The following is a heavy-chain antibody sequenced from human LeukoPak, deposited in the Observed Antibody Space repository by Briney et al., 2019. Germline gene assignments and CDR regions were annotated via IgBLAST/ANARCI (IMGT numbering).Heavy chain of an antibody. V-gene: IGHV3-49*04. CDR3: TRGGQALAKGYFFDY. J-gene: IGHJ4*02. CDR1: GFIFGDYA. CDR2: IRSKAYGGTA. Sequence: GGSLRLSCTPSGFIFGDYALSWVRQAPGKGLEWVGLIRSKAYGGTAEYAASVRDRFTVSRDDSKSVAYLQLNSLKTDDTAVYYCTRGGQALAKGYFFDYWGPGTLVTVSS.